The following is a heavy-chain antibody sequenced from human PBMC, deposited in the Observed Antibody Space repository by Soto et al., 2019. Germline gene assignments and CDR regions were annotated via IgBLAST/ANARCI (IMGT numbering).Heavy chain of an antibody. V-gene: IGHV1-18*01. CDR2: IGSSDT. CDR1: GYSFDSYA. J-gene: IGHJ3*01. D-gene: IGHD1-26*01. CDR3: ARGNDASGCEL. Sequence: QVQLVQSGATQEKPGASVKVSCEAFGYSFDSYAYSWVRQAPGQGLGGMGRIGSSDTNYAQKLQGRVTMTTDTPTNEAYMEVRGVRCEEAVVYDCARGNDASGCELWGQGTGVTVSS.